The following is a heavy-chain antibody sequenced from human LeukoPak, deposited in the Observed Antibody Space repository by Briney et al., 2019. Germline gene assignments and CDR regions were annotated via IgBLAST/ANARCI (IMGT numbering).Heavy chain of an antibody. V-gene: IGHV3-23*01. CDR2: ISSSGGST. CDR1: GFTFSSSA. D-gene: IGHD6-6*01. CDR3: AKGSRSIAVDNLCDY. J-gene: IGHJ4*02. Sequence: GGSLRLSCAASGFTFSSSAMSWVRQAPGKGLEWVSVISSSGGSTYYADSVKGRFTIFRDNSKNTLYLQMSSLRAEDTAVYYCAKGSRSIAVDNLCDYWGQGTLVTVSS.